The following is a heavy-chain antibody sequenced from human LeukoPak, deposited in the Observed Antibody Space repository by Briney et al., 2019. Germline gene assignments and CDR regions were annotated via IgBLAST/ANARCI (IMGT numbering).Heavy chain of an antibody. CDR3: ARAREGGSGWSGFDY. V-gene: IGHV1-46*01. J-gene: IGHJ4*02. CDR1: GYTFTSYY. Sequence: ASVKVSCKASGYTFTSYYMHWVRQAPGQGLEWMGIINPSGGSTSYAQKFQGRVTMTRDTSTSTVYMELSSLRSEDTAVYYCARAREGGSGWSGFDYWGQGTLVTVSS. CDR2: INPSGGST. D-gene: IGHD6-19*01.